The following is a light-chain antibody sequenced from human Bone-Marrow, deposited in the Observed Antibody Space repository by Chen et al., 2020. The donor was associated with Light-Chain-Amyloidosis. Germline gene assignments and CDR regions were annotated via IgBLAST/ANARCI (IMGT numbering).Light chain of an antibody. CDR2: RYT. CDR3: QSADSSGTYEVI. V-gene: IGLV3-25*03. J-gene: IGLJ2*01. Sequence: YELTQPPSLSVPPGPTARFLCFGDDLPTKYAYWYQQKPGHAPVLVIHRYTEMPSGISERFSGSSSGTTATLTISGVQAEDEADYHCQSADSSGTYEVIFGGGTKLTVL. CDR1: DLPTKY.